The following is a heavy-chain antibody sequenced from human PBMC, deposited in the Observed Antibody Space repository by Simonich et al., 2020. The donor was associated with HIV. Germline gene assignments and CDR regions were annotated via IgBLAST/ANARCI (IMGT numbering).Heavy chain of an antibody. CDR1: GSSISSGYY. CDR3: ARGIPRNYYYFYYMDV. CDR2: IYRRGST. Sequence: QVQLQESGPGLVKPSETLSLTCAVSGSSISSGYYWGWIRQPPGKGLEWIGSIYRRGSTYNNPSLKRRVTISVDTSKNQFSLKLSSVTAADTAVYSCARGIPRNYYYFYYMDVWGKGTTVIVSS. J-gene: IGHJ6*03. D-gene: IGHD1-1*01. V-gene: IGHV4-38-2*01.